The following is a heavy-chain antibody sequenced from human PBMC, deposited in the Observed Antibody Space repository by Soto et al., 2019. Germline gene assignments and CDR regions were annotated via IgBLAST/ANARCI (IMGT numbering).Heavy chain of an antibody. Sequence: SETLSLTCTVSGGSISSGGYYWGWIRQHPGKGLEWIGYIYYSGSTYYNPSLKSRVTISVDTSKNQFSLKLSSVTAADTAVYYCASSSIAVAGVRFDYWGQGTLVTVSS. D-gene: IGHD6-19*01. J-gene: IGHJ4*02. V-gene: IGHV4-31*03. CDR3: ASSSIAVAGVRFDY. CDR1: GGSISSGGYY. CDR2: IYYSGST.